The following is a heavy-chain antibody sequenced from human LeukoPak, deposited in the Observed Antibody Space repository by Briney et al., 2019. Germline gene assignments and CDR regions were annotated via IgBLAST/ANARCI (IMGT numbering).Heavy chain of an antibody. CDR3: ARHRIGDSRCFDC. D-gene: IGHD3-16*01. J-gene: IGHJ4*02. V-gene: IGHV4-59*08. Sequence: SETLSLTCTVSGGSISSYYWSWIRQPPGKGLEWIGYIYYSGSTNYNPSLKSRVTISVDTSKNQFSLRLSSVTAADTAVYYCARHRIGDSRCFDCWDQGTLVTVSS. CDR2: IYYSGST. CDR1: GGSISSYY.